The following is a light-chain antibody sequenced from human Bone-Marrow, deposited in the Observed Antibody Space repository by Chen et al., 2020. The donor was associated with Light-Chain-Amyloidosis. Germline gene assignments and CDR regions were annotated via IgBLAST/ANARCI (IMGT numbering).Light chain of an antibody. Sequence: EIVLTQSLGTLSLSPGEGANLSYRASQTISSNYLTWYQQKFGQAPRLLIYGSSSRATGIPDRFTGSGSETDFTLTINRLEPEDFAMYYCQQYGTSPLTFGGGTKVEIK. CDR3: QQYGTSPLT. J-gene: IGKJ4*01. CDR2: GSS. CDR1: QTISSNY. V-gene: IGKV3-20*01.